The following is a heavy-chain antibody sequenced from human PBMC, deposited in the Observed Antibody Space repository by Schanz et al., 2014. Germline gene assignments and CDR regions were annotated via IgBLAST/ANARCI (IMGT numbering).Heavy chain of an antibody. CDR2: IGAGGGGT. V-gene: IGHV3-NL1*01. CDR1: GFTFSSYG. J-gene: IGHJ4*02. CDR3: VPMSIAAQ. Sequence: QVQLVESGGGVVQPGRSLRLSCAASGFTFSSYGMTWVRQAPGKGLEWVSNIGAGGGGTNYADSVKGRFTISRDNSKSTLYLQMNSLRAEDTAVYYCVPMSIAAQWGQGTLVTVSS. D-gene: IGHD6-6*01.